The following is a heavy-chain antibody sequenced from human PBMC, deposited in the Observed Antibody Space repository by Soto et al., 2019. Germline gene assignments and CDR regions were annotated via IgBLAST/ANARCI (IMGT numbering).Heavy chain of an antibody. CDR3: ARRHYCRGDCTINPDYYYGMDV. CDR2: ISAYNGNT. V-gene: IGHV1-18*01. D-gene: IGHD2-21*02. J-gene: IGHJ6*02. CDR1: GYTFTSYG. Sequence: ASVKVSCKASGYTFTSYGISWVRQAPGQGLEWMGWISAYNGNTNYAQKFQGRVTMTTDTSTSTAYMELRSLRSDDTSVYYCARRHYCRGDCTINPDYYYGMDVWGQGTTVTVSS.